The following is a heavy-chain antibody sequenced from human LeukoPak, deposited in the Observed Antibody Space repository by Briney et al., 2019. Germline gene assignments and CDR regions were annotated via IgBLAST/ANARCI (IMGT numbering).Heavy chain of an antibody. V-gene: IGHV4-61*02. CDR3: ARGGLQRGGGDFDY. D-gene: IGHD3-16*01. J-gene: IGHJ4*02. CDR2: IYTSGST. CDR1: GGSISSGSYY. Sequence: SETLSLTCTVSGGSISSGSYYWSWIRQLAGKGLEWIGRIYTSGSTNYNPSLKSRVTISVDTSKNQFSLKLSSVTAADTAVYYCARGGLQRGGGDFDYWGQGTLVTVSS.